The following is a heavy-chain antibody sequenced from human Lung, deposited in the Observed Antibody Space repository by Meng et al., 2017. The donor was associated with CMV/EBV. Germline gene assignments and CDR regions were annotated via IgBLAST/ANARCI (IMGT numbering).Heavy chain of an antibody. V-gene: IGHV3-30*18. CDR3: AKGFKQHQLCHYYFDY. J-gene: IGHJ4*02. D-gene: IGHD3-16*01. CDR2: IPHDGGNK. CDR1: GFTFSSYD. Sequence: SCAASGFTFSSYDMHWVRQAPGKGLEWVAAIPHDGGNKYYADAVKGRFTISRDNSKNTLYLQMNSLRAEDTAVYYCAKGFKQHQLCHYYFDYWGQGTLVTVSS.